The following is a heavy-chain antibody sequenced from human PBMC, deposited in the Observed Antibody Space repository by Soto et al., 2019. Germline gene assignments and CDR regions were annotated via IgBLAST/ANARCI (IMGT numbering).Heavy chain of an antibody. J-gene: IGHJ3*02. CDR3: ALGGMVYCSGGSCYMGASYAFDI. V-gene: IGHV1-2*04. CDR1: GYTFTGSY. Sequence: ASVRVSCKASGYTFTGSYMHWVRQAPGQGLEWMGWINPNSGGTNYAQKFQGWVTMTRDTSISTAYMELSRLRSDDTAVYYCALGGMVYCSGGSCYMGASYAFDIWGQGTMVTVSS. CDR2: INPNSGGT. D-gene: IGHD2-15*01.